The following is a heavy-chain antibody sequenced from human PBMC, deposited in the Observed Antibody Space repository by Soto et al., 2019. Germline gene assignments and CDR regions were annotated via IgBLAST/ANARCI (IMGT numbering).Heavy chain of an antibody. CDR3: ARPYDFWSGSFDY. D-gene: IGHD3-3*01. CDR1: GFTFSSYS. J-gene: IGHJ4*02. CDR2: ISSSSSTI. Sequence: GGSLRLSCAASGFTFSSYSMNWVRQAPGKGLEWVSYISSSSSTIYYADSVKGRFTISRDNAKNSLYLQMNSLRAEDTAVYYCARPYDFWSGSFDYWGQGTLVTVSS. V-gene: IGHV3-48*01.